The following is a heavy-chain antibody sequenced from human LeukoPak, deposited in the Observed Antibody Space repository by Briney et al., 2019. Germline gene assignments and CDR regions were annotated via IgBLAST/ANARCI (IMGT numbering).Heavy chain of an antibody. CDR1: GFTFSSYG. CDR3: ARDYGGSYYFDY. J-gene: IGHJ4*02. Sequence: GGSLRLSCAASGFTFSSYGMHWVRQAPGKGLEWVALIWSDGSNKYYADSVKGRFTISRDNSKNTLYLQMNSLRAEDTAVYYCARDYGGSYYFDYWGQGTLVTVSS. V-gene: IGHV3-33*08. CDR2: IWSDGSNK. D-gene: IGHD2-15*01.